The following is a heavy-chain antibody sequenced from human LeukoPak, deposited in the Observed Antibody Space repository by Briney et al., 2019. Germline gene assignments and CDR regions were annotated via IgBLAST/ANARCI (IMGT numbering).Heavy chain of an antibody. CDR2: IYSGGST. D-gene: IGHD5-18*01. CDR3: ARYHTALNY. J-gene: IGHJ4*02. Sequence: GGSLRLSCAASGFTVSINYMYCVRQAPGKRLEWVSVIYSGGSTFYADSVKGRFTISRDNSKNTLYLQMNNLRVEDTAVYYCARYHTALNYWGQGTLVTASS. CDR1: GFTVSINY. V-gene: IGHV3-66*01.